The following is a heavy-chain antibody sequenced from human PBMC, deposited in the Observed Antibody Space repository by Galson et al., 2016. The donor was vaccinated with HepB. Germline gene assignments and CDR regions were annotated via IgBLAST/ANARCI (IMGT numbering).Heavy chain of an antibody. CDR2: INPSGGSTTT. J-gene: IGHJ6*02. D-gene: IGHD4-23*01. CDR3: ARGRNSENFLYYYGMDV. V-gene: IGHV1-46*01. CDR1: GYTFTSYY. Sequence: SVKVSCKASGYTFTSYYMHWVRQAPGQGLEWMAIINPSGGSTTTTYAQKFQDRVTMTRDTSTSTISMELSSLRSEDTAVYYCARGRNSENFLYYYGMDVWGQGTTVTVSS.